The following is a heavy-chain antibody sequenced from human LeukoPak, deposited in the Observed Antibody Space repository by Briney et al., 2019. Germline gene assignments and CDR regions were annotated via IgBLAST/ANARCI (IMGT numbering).Heavy chain of an antibody. CDR2: ISSSSSYI. J-gene: IGHJ4*02. D-gene: IGHD2-2*01. CDR1: GFTFSSYS. CDR3: ARDPRDCSSTSCYRTGDY. Sequence: PGGSLRLSCAASGFTFSSYSMNWVRQAPGKGLEWVSSISSSSSYIYYADSVKGRFTISRDNAKNSLYLQMNSLRAEDTAVYYCARDPRDCSSTSCYRTGDYWGQGTLVTVSS. V-gene: IGHV3-21*01.